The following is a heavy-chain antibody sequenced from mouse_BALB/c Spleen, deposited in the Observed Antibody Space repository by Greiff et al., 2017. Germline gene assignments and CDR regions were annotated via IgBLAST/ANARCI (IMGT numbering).Heavy chain of an antibody. V-gene: IGHV14-3*02. Sequence: VQLQQSGAELVKPGASVKLSCTASGFNIKDTYMHWVKQRPEQGLEWIGRIDPANGNTKYDPKFQGKATITADTSSNTAYLQLSSLTSEDTAVYYCARRVNWDDYAMDYWGQGTSVTVSS. J-gene: IGHJ4*01. D-gene: IGHD4-1*01. CDR1: GFNIKDTY. CDR2: IDPANGNT. CDR3: ARRVNWDDYAMDY.